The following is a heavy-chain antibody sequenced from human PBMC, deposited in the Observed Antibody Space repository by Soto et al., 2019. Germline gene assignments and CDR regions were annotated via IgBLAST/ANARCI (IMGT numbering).Heavy chain of an antibody. Sequence: GESLKISCKGSGYSFTSYWIGWVRQMPGKGLEWMGIIYPGDSDTRYSPSSQGQVTISADKSISTAYLQWSSLKASDTAMYYCARLLRGITIFGVVITTPFDYWGQGTLVTVSS. CDR2: IYPGDSDT. CDR1: GYSFTSYW. D-gene: IGHD3-3*01. V-gene: IGHV5-51*01. CDR3: ARLLRGITIFGVVITTPFDY. J-gene: IGHJ4*02.